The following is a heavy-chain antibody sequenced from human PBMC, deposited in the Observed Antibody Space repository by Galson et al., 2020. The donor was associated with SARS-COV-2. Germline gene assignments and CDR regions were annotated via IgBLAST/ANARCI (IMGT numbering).Heavy chain of an antibody. D-gene: IGHD6-6*01. Sequence: GGSLRLSCAASGFTFSSYWMSWVRQAPGKGLEWVANIKHDGSEKYYVDSVKGRFTISRDNAKNSLYLQMNSLRAEYTAVYYCVTLSSSSWNFDYWGQGTLVTVSS. J-gene: IGHJ4*02. V-gene: IGHV3-7*01. CDR3: VTLSSSSWNFDY. CDR1: GFTFSSYW. CDR2: IKHDGSEK.